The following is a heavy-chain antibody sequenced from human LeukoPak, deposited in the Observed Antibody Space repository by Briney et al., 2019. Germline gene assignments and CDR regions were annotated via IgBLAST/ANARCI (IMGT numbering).Heavy chain of an antibody. Sequence: PSETQSLTCTVSGGSISISGYYWSWIRQHPGEGLEWIGYISYSGSTYYSPSLKSRVTVSVDTSKNQFSLKLSSVTAADTAVYYCARGVLVWGQGTLVTVSS. D-gene: IGHD2-8*02. CDR2: ISYSGST. CDR1: GGSISISGYY. CDR3: ARGVLV. J-gene: IGHJ4*02. V-gene: IGHV4-31*03.